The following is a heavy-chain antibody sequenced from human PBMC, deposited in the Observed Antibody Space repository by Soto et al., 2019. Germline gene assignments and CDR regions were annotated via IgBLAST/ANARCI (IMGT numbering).Heavy chain of an antibody. D-gene: IGHD6-25*01. Sequence: EVQLVESGGGLIQPGGSLRLSCAASGLTVSTQYMSWVRQAPGKGLEWVSVIYRGGSTYYADSVKGRFTISRDNSKNTLYLQVNSLRAEDTAVYYCASHPASVYDLGATISYYGMDVWGQGTTVTVSS. J-gene: IGHJ6*02. CDR3: ASHPASVYDLGATISYYGMDV. V-gene: IGHV3-53*01. CDR2: IYRGGST. CDR1: GLTVSTQY.